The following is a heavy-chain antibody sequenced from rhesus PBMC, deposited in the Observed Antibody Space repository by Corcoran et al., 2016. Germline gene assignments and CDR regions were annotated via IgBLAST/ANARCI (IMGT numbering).Heavy chain of an antibody. CDR1: GFTFSSYG. CDR3: ARSGYSSWYLDAFDF. J-gene: IGHJ3*01. D-gene: IGHD6-13*01. CDR2: INSVGGST. V-gene: IGHV3S5*01. Sequence: EVQLVETGGGLVQPGGSLKLSCAASGFTFSSYGMSWVRQAPGKGLEWVSAINSVGGSTYYADSVKGRFTISRDNSKNTLSLQMNSLRAEDTAVYYCARSGYSSWYLDAFDFWGQGLRVTVSS.